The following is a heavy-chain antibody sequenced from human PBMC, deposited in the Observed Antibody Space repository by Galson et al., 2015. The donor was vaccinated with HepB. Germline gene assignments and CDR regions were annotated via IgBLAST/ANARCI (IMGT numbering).Heavy chain of an antibody. CDR2: IDWDDDK. CDR3: ARIRIDGPLGMDV. V-gene: IGHV2-70*11. J-gene: IGHJ6*02. CDR1: GFSLSTSGMC. D-gene: IGHD2/OR15-2a*01. Sequence: PALVKPTQTLTLTCTFSGFSLSTSGMCVSWIRQPPGKALEWLARIDWDDDKYYSTSLKTRLTISKDTSKNQVVLTMTDMDPVDTATYYCARIRIDGPLGMDVWGQGTTVTVSS.